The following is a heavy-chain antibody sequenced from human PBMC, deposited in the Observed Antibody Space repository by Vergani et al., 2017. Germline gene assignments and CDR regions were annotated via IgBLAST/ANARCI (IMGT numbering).Heavy chain of an antibody. CDR1: GFTFSSND. D-gene: IGHD1-1*01. V-gene: IGHV3-13*01. CDR2: IGVDGDR. J-gene: IGHJ6*04. Sequence: VQSGGGLVQPGGSLRLSCTVSGFTFSSNDFHWVRQTAGKGLEWVSSIGVDGDRYYSDSVKGRFTISRDNGQSYLYLDMDNLRVEDTSVYFCAKECCGTGNCYGWNHLEVWGEGTSVTVSS. CDR3: AKECCGTGNCYGWNHLEV.